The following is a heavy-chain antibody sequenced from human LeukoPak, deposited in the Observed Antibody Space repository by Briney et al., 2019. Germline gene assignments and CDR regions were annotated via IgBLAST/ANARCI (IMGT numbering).Heavy chain of an antibody. CDR2: ISSSSSYI. J-gene: IGHJ4*02. V-gene: IGHV3-21*01. CDR1: GFTFSSYS. D-gene: IGHD1-26*01. Sequence: GGSLSLSCSPSGFTFSSYSMNWVRQAPGKGLEWVSSISSSSSYIYYADSVKGRFTISRDNDKNSLYLQMNSLRAEDTAVYYCARGAGSRLGATLTYYFDYWGQGTLVTVSS. CDR3: ARGAGSRLGATLTYYFDY.